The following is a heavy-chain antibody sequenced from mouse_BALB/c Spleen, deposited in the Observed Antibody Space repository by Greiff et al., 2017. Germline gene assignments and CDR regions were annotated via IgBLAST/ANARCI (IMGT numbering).Heavy chain of an antibody. J-gene: IGHJ2*01. Sequence: EVKLMESGGGLVKPGGSLKLSCAASGFAFSSYDMSWVRQTPEKRLEWVAYISSGGGSTYYPDTVKGRFTISRDNAKNTLYLQMSSLKSEDTAMYYFARHYYGSSYYFDYWGQGTTLTVSS. CDR2: ISSGGGST. D-gene: IGHD1-1*01. CDR3: ARHYYGSSYYFDY. CDR1: GFAFSSYD. V-gene: IGHV5-12-1*01.